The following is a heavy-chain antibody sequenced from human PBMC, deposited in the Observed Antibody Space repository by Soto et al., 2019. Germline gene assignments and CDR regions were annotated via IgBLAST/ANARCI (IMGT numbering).Heavy chain of an antibody. V-gene: IGHV4-30-2*01. CDR3: ASGLVTTLHY. CDR1: GGSISSGGYS. CDR2: TYHSGST. J-gene: IGHJ4*02. D-gene: IGHD4-17*01. Sequence: SETLSLTCAVSGGSISSGGYSWSWIRQPPGKGLEWIGYTYHSGSTYYNPSLKSRVTISVDRSKNQFSLKLSSVTAADTAVYYCASGLVTTLHYWGQGTLVTVSS.